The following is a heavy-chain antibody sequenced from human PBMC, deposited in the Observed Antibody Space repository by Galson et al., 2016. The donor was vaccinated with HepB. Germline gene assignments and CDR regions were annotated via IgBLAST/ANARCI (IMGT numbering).Heavy chain of an antibody. CDR1: GFTFSHYF. CDR3: AGMVPLYSGGWYVRGDGWFDP. V-gene: IGHV3-11*01. Sequence: SLRLSCAASGFTFSHYFVSWIRQAPGKGLEWVSYISGSADSRRYADSVKGRFTISGDNSKNSLYLQMNNLRAEDTAVYYWAGMVPLYSGGWYVRGDGWFDPWGQGTLVTVSS. CDR2: ISGSADSR. D-gene: IGHD6-19*01. J-gene: IGHJ5*02.